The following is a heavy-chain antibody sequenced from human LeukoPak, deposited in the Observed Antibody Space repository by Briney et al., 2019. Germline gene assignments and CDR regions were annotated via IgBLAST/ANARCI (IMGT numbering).Heavy chain of an antibody. Sequence: GGSLRLSCAVSGFSVSAHYMSWVRQAPGKGLECVSFLYTGGDTYYADSVKGRFTISRDNSKNTLYLQMNGLRAEDTAVYYCARGPGSRGIFDYWGQGSLVTVSS. CDR2: LYTGGDT. CDR3: ARGPGSRGIFDY. CDR1: GFSVSAHY. J-gene: IGHJ4*02. V-gene: IGHV3-53*01. D-gene: IGHD3-10*01.